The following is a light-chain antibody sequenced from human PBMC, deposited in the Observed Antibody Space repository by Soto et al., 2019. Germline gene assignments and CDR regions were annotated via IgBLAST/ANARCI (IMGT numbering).Light chain of an antibody. V-gene: IGKV3-20*01. Sequence: EIVLTQSPGSLSLSLGERATLSCRASQSVDSSFFAWYQQKPGQAPRLLIYGASNRATGIPDRFRGSGSGTDFTLTISRLEPEDFAVYYFQQYVSAVTFGQGTKVEIK. CDR1: QSVDSSF. CDR2: GAS. CDR3: QQYVSAVT. J-gene: IGKJ1*01.